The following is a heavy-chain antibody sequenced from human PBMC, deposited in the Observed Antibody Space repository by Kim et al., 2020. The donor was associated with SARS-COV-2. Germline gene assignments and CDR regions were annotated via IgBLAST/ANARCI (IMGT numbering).Heavy chain of an antibody. Sequence: ASVKVSCKASGYTFSDYAMSWVRQAPGQGLEWMGWINTNTGKPTYAQGFTGRFVFSPDTSVSTAYLQISSLKAEDTAVYYCARYYCSATVCYHSDYWGQG. CDR3: ARYYCSATVCYHSDY. CDR2: INTNTGKP. J-gene: IGHJ4*02. CDR1: GYTFSDYA. D-gene: IGHD2-15*01. V-gene: IGHV7-4-1*02.